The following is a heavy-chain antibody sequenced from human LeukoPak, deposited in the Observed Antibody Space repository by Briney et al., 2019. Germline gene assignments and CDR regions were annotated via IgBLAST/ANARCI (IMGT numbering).Heavy chain of an antibody. D-gene: IGHD3-9*01. CDR2: IKQDGSEK. CDR1: GFTFSSYW. V-gene: IGHV3-7*01. J-gene: IGHJ4*02. CDR3: AREYDILTGYPVDY. Sequence: PGGSLRLSCAASGFTFSSYWMSWVRQAPGKGLEWVANIKQDGSEKYYVDSVKGRFTISRDNAKNSLYLQMNSLRAEDTAVYYCAREYDILTGYPVDYWGQGTLVTVSS.